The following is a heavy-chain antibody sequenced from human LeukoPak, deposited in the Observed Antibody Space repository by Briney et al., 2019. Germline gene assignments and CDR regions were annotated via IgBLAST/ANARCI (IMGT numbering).Heavy chain of an antibody. CDR3: ARAITMVRGTSRRSWFDP. CDR1: GGSISSYY. D-gene: IGHD3-10*01. CDR2: INHSGST. J-gene: IGHJ5*02. V-gene: IGHV4-34*01. Sequence: SETLSLTCTVSGGSISSYYWSWIRQPPGKGLEWIGEINHSGSTNYNPSLKSQVTISVDTSKNQFSLKLSSVTAADTAVYYCARAITMVRGTSRRSWFDPWGQGTLVTVSS.